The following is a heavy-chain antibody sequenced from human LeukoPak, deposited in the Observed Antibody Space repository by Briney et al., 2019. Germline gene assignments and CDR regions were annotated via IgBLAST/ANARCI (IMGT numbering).Heavy chain of an antibody. Sequence: SQTLSLTCTVSGGSISSGDYYWSWIRQPSGKGLEWIGYIYYSGSTYYNPSLKSRVTISVDRSKNQFSLKLSSVTAADTAVYYCARDIFPVVPAATVVGGDYWGQGTLVTASS. D-gene: IGHD2-2*01. J-gene: IGHJ4*02. V-gene: IGHV4-30-4*08. CDR1: GGSISSGDYY. CDR2: IYYSGST. CDR3: ARDIFPVVPAATVVGGDY.